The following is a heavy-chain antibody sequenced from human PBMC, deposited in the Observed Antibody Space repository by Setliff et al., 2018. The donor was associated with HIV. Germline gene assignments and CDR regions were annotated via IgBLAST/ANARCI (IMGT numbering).Heavy chain of an antibody. CDR2: LNDSGST. D-gene: IGHD2-21*02. Sequence: PSETLSLTCAVYGGSFSAYSWSWIRQPPGKGLEWIGELNDSGSTNYNPSLKSRVTISVDTSKNQFSLRLTSVTAADTAVYYCARHGGDWCPFDYWGQGTLVTVSS. V-gene: IGHV4-34*01. CDR1: GGSFSAYS. J-gene: IGHJ4*02. CDR3: ARHGGDWCPFDY.